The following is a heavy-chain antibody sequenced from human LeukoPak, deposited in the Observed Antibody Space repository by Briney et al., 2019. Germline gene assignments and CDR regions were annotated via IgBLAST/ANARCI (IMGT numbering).Heavy chain of an antibody. CDR3: ARMRLTSLRYLDWLFTDNWFDP. J-gene: IGHJ5*02. CDR1: GFTFSSYA. Sequence: GGSLRLSCAASGFTFSSYAMHWVRQAPGKGLEWVAVISYDGSNKYYADSVKGRFTISRDNSKNTLYLQMNSLRAEDTAVYYCARMRLTSLRYLDWLFTDNWFDPWGQGTLVTVSS. CDR2: ISYDGSNK. V-gene: IGHV3-30*04. D-gene: IGHD3-9*01.